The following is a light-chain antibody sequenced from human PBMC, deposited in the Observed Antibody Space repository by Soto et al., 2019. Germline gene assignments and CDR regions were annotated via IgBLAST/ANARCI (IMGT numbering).Light chain of an antibody. CDR2: DVS. J-gene: IGLJ1*01. V-gene: IGLV2-14*01. CDR3: SSYTSSPLYV. CDR1: SSDVGGYNY. Sequence: QSALTQPASVSGSPGQSITISCTGTSSDVGGYNYVSWYQQHPGKAPKLMIYDVSNRPSGLSNRFSGSKSGNTASLTISGLQAEDEGDYYCSSYTSSPLYVFGTGTKLTVL.